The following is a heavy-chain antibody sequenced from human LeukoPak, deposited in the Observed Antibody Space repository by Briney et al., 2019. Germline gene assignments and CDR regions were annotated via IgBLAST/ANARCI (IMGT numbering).Heavy chain of an antibody. CDR3: ARDLRETIFPAHTSNWFDP. J-gene: IGHJ5*02. V-gene: IGHV1-2*02. CDR1: GYTFTGYY. Sequence: ASVTVSCKASGYTFTGYYMHWVRQAPGQGLEWMGWINPNSGGTNYAQKFQGRVTMTRDTSISTAYMELSRLRSDDTAVYYCARDLRETIFPAHTSNWFDPWGQGTLVTVSS. CDR2: INPNSGGT. D-gene: IGHD3-3*01.